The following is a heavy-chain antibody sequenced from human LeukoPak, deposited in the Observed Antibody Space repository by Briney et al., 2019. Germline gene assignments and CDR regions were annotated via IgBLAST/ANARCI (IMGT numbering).Heavy chain of an antibody. CDR1: GGSISSGGYS. D-gene: IGHD3-16*01. CDR2: ISWNSGSI. CDR3: AKDMMTYAALDI. V-gene: IGHV3-9*01. J-gene: IGHJ3*02. Sequence: LSLTCAVSGGSISSGGYSWSWIRQAPGKGLECVSSISWNSGSIGYADSVKGRFTISRDNAKNSLYLQMNSLRAEDTALYYCAKDMMTYAALDIWGQGTMVTVSS.